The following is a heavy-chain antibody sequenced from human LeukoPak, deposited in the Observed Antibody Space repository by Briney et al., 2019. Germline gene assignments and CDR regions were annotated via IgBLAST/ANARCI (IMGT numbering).Heavy chain of an antibody. V-gene: IGHV1-2*02. D-gene: IGHD6-19*01. CDR1: GFIFAGYY. Sequence: ASVKVSCKASGFIFAGYYMHWVRQAPGQGLEWMGCINANSGGTNYAQKFQGRVTMTRDTSISTAYMDLSRLRSDDTAVYYCARDHPYSSGWYGRVEALDLWGQGTTVTVSS. J-gene: IGHJ3*01. CDR2: INANSGGT. CDR3: ARDHPYSSGWYGRVEALDL.